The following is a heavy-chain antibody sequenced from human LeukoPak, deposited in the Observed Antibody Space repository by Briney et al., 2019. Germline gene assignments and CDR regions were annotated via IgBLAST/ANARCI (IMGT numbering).Heavy chain of an antibody. V-gene: IGHV3-7*04. CDR2: TRHDGSNI. J-gene: IGHJ4*02. CDR3: ARDGSGRDFSLDY. D-gene: IGHD3-10*01. CDR1: GFDIRHYY. Sequence: PGGSLRLSCVASGFDIRHYYMSWVRQAPGKGLEWVADTRHDGSNIYNVDSVRGRFTISRDNAKNSLFLQMNSLKDEDTAVYYCARDGSGRDFSLDYWGQGTLVTVSS.